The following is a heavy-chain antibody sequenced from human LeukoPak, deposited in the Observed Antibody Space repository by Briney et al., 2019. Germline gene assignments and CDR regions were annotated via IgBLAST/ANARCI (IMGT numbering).Heavy chain of an antibody. CDR3: ARGIVVVTSPFDY. J-gene: IGHJ4*02. CDR1: GYSISSGYY. Sequence: SETLSLTCTVSGYSISSGYYWGWIRQPPGKGLEWIGSIYHSGSTYYNPSLKSRVTISVDTSKNQFSLKLCSVTAADTAVYYCARGIVVVTSPFDYWGQGTLVTVSS. D-gene: IGHD3-22*01. V-gene: IGHV4-38-2*02. CDR2: IYHSGST.